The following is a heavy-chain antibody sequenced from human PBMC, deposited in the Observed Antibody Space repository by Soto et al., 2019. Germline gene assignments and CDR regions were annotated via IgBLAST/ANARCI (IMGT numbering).Heavy chain of an antibody. D-gene: IGHD3-9*01. CDR1: GFSLSTSGVG. CDR2: IYWDDDK. V-gene: IGHV2-5*02. J-gene: IGHJ4*02. CDR3: AHSGYDILTGYYSDY. Sequence: QITLKESGPTLVKPTQTLTLTCTFSGFSLSTSGVGVGWIRQPPGKALEWLALIYWDDDKRYSPSLKSRLTITKDTSNNQVVLTMTNMDPVDTATYYCAHSGYDILTGYYSDYWGQGTLVTVSS.